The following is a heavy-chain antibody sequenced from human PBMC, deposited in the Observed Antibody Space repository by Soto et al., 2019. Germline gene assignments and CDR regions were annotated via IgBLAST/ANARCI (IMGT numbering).Heavy chain of an antibody. CDR2: ISSSASHI. CDR1: GFSFSSYS. CDR3: ARGYTGYCSGGTCYWFDP. Sequence: ESGGGLVKPGGSLRLSCAASGFSFSSYSMNWVRQAPGKGLEWVSSISSSASHIHYADSVKGRFTISRDNAKKSLYLQMNSLRAEDTAVYYCARGYTGYCSGGTCYWFDPWGQGTLVTVSS. V-gene: IGHV3-21*01. J-gene: IGHJ5*02. D-gene: IGHD2-15*01.